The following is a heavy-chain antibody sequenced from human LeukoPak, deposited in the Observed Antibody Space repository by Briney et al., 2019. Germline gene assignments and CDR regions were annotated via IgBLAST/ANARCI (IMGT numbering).Heavy chain of an antibody. V-gene: IGHV4-30-4*01. J-gene: IGHJ5*02. D-gene: IGHD6-6*01. CDR2: IYYSGST. CDR1: GDSISSGDYY. Sequence: SETLSLTCTVSGDSISSGDYYWSWIRQPPGKGLEWIGYIYYSGSTYYNPSLKSRVTISVDTSKNQFSLKLSSVTAADTAVYYCARVEYSSSSFWFDPWGQGTLVTVSS. CDR3: ARVEYSSSSFWFDP.